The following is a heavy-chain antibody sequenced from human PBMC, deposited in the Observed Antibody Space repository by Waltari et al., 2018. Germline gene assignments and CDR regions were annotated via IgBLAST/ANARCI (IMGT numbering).Heavy chain of an antibody. J-gene: IGHJ4*02. Sequence: EVQLVESGGVLVQPGGSLRLSCGASVFMFSRYCMSWVRQTPGKGLELFANINYDGSQNYYVDSVKGRFTISRDNAKNSVYLQMNSLRVEDTAVYYCAKSRGFEYGGQGTRITVSS. D-gene: IGHD2-2*01. V-gene: IGHV3-7*01. CDR1: VFMFSRYC. CDR3: AKSRGFEY. CDR2: INYDGSQN.